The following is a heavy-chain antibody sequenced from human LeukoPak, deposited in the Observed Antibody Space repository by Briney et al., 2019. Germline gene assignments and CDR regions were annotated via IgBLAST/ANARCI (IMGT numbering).Heavy chain of an antibody. D-gene: IGHD2-21*02. CDR3: ASEDAYCGGDCYPY. CDR2: IYYSGST. CDR1: GGSISSSSYY. V-gene: IGHV4-39*07. Sequence: SETLSLTCTVSGGSISSSSYYWGWIRQPPGKGLEWIGSIYYSGSTYYNPSLKSRVTISVDTSKNQFSLKLSSVTAADTAVYYCASEDAYCGGDCYPYWGQGTLVTVSS. J-gene: IGHJ4*02.